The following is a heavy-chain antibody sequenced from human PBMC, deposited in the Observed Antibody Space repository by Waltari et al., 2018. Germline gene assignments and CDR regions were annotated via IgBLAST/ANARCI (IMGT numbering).Heavy chain of an antibody. J-gene: IGHJ4*02. CDR3: ARDSAISYDSSGYFH. V-gene: IGHV4-38-2*02. CDR1: GYSISSGYY. CDR2: IYHSGST. D-gene: IGHD3-22*01. Sequence: QVQLQESGPGLVKPSETLSLTCIVSGYSISSGYYWGWIRQPPGKGLEWIGSIYHSGSTYYNPSLKSRVTISVDTSKNQFSLKLSSVTAADTAVYYCARDSAISYDSSGYFHWGQGTLVTVSS.